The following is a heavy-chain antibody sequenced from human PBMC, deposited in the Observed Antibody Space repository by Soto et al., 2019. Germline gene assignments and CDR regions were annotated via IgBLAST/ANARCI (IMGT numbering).Heavy chain of an antibody. D-gene: IGHD3-10*01. J-gene: IGHJ6*02. Sequence: VVSQRVWRKGAWGSCTSYGVSWVRQMPGKGQEWMGRIDPSDSYTNYSPSFQGHVTISADKSISTAYLQWSSLKASDTAMYYCARIWFGELFSGMDVWGQGTTVTVSS. CDR1: WGSCTSYG. V-gene: IGHV5-10-1*01. CDR3: ARIWFGELFSGMDV. CDR2: IDPSDSYT.